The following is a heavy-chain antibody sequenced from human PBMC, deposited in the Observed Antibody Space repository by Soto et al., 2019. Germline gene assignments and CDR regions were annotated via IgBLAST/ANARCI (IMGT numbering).Heavy chain of an antibody. CDR2: IIPIFGTA. Sequence: QVQLVQSGAEVKKPGSSVKVSCKAYGGTFSSYAISLVRQAPGQGLEWMGGIIPIFGTANYAQKFQGRVTISAEESTSTAYMELSILRSEDTAVYYCARDRTVAKGSHNWFDPWGQGTLVTGS. CDR1: GGTFSSYA. D-gene: IGHD6-19*01. CDR3: ARDRTVAKGSHNWFDP. V-gene: IGHV1-69*01. J-gene: IGHJ5*02.